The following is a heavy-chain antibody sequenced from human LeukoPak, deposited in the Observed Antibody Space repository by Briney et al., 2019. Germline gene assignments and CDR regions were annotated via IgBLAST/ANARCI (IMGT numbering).Heavy chain of an antibody. CDR1: GFSFSTYE. D-gene: IGHD3-10*02. Sequence: GGSLRLSCAASGFSFSTYEINWVRQAPGKGLEWVSYISTSGGTTYYADSVKGRFTISRDNAKNSLYLQMNSLRAEDTAVYYCAELGITMIGGVWGKGTTVTISS. V-gene: IGHV3-48*03. CDR2: ISTSGGTT. J-gene: IGHJ6*04. CDR3: AELGITMIGGV.